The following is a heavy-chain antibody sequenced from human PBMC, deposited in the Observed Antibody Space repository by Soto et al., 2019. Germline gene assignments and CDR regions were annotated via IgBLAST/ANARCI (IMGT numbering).Heavy chain of an antibody. CDR2: TYCNDNN. CDR1: GFLLSTSGGG. Sequence: SGATLVNPTHTLTLTCTFSGFLLSTSGGGVGGIGQPHGKVLVWLSLTYCNDNNRYPLSLKIRLTITTSTSQYPVVLTVTTTAPLDTATYYCALPHSGIAAFYFDPWGQGTLVTVSS. CDR3: ALPHSGIAAFYFDP. D-gene: IGHD6-13*01. V-gene: IGHV2-5*01. J-gene: IGHJ5*02.